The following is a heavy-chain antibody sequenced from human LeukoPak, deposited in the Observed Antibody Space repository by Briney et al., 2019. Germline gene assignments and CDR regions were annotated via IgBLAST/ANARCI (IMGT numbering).Heavy chain of an antibody. CDR3: ARVPGRDYDFYYHMDV. CDR2: INPKTGGT. J-gene: IGHJ6*03. CDR1: GYTFTAYL. Sequence: ASVRVSCKASGYTFTAYLMHWVRQAPGQGLEWVGWINPKTGGTNYAQKFQGRVTLTRDTSISTACMEVSRLRSDDTAVYYCARVPGRDYDFYYHMDVWGKGTTVTVSS. V-gene: IGHV1-2*02. D-gene: IGHD1-14*01.